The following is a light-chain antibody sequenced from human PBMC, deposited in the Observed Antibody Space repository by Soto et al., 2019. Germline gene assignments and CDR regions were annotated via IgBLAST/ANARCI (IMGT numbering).Light chain of an antibody. J-gene: IGLJ2*01. CDR1: SSDVGGYNY. Sequence: QSALTQPASVSGSPGQSITISCTGTSSDVGGYNYVSWYQQHPGKAPKLMIYDVSNRPSGVSNRFSGSKSGNTACLTISGLQAEDEADYYCSSYTSSSTLVVFGGGTQLTVL. V-gene: IGLV2-14*01. CDR3: SSYTSSSTLVV. CDR2: DVS.